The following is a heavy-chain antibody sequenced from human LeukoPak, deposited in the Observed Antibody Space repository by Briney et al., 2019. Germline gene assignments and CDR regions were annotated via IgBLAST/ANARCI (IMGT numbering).Heavy chain of an antibody. CDR1: GYTFTSYG. CDR2: ISPYNGGT. V-gene: IGHV1-18*01. J-gene: IGHJ4*02. CDR3: VRDNLPVGSPENYFDS. Sequence: ASVRVSCKASGYTFTSYGISWVRQAPGQGLEWMGWISPYNGGTKYAQNFQDRLTLTTDTFTSTAYMDLRSLRSDDTAVYYCVRDNLPVGSPENYFDSWGQGTLVTVSS. D-gene: IGHD1-26*01.